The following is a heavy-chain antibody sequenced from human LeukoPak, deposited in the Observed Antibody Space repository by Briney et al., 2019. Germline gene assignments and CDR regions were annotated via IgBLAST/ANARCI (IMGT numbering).Heavy chain of an antibody. CDR3: ARDRVVVPAAHFDY. CDR1: GYTFTGYY. CDR2: INPNSGGT. J-gene: IGHJ4*02. D-gene: IGHD2-2*01. V-gene: IGHV1-2*02. Sequence: ASVKVSCKASGYTFTGYYMHWVRQAPGQGLEWMGWINPNSGGTNYAQKFQGRVTMTRDTSISTAYMELSRLRSDDTAVYYCARDRVVVPAAHFDYWGQGTLVTVSS.